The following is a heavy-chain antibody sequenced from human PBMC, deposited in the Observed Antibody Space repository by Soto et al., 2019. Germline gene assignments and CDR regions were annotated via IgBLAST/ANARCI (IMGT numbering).Heavy chain of an antibody. Sequence: EVQLVESGGGLVKPGGSLRLSCAASGFTFRNAWMSWVRQAPGKGLEWVGRVKTETDAGTTDYAAPVKGRFTISRDDSKNTLYLEMNSLKSEDTAVYYCTTLGGNFGYWGQGTLVTVSS. J-gene: IGHJ4*02. CDR2: VKTETDAGTT. CDR1: GFTFRNAW. D-gene: IGHD1-26*01. CDR3: TTLGGNFGY. V-gene: IGHV3-15*01.